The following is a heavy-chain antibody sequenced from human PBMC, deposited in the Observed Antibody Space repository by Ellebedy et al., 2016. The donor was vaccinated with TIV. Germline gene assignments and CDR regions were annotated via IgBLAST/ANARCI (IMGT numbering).Heavy chain of an antibody. CDR2: ISSSSSYT. Sequence: GGSLRLXXAASGFTFSDYYMSWIRQAPGKGLEWVSYISSSSSYTNYADSVKGRFTISRDNAKNSLYLQMNSLRAEDTAVYYCARAFRFGELSPAYWGQGTLVTVSS. D-gene: IGHD3-10*01. CDR3: ARAFRFGELSPAY. V-gene: IGHV3-11*06. J-gene: IGHJ4*02. CDR1: GFTFSDYY.